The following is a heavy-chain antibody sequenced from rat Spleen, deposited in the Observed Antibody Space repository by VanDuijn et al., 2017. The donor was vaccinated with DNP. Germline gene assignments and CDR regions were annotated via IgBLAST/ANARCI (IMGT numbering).Heavy chain of an antibody. Sequence: EVRLQESGPGLVKPSQSLSLTCSVTGYSITTNYWGWIRMFPGNKMEWIGHISYSGSTGYNPSLKSRISITRDTSKNQFFLQLNSVTTEDTATYYCARYGSVALDYWGQGVMVTVSS. CDR3: ARYGSVALDY. V-gene: IGHV3-1*01. CDR1: GYSITTNY. J-gene: IGHJ2*01. CDR2: ISYSGST. D-gene: IGHD3-3*01.